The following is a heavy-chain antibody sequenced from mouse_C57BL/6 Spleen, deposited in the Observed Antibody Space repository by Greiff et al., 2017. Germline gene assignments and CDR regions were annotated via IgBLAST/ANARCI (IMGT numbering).Heavy chain of an antibody. CDR1: GFTFSSYT. Sequence: EVKLVESGGGLVKPGGSLKLSCAASGFTFSSYTMSWVRQTPEKRLEWVATISGGGGNTYYPDSVKGRFTISRDNAKNTLYLQMSSLRSEDTALXYCASLYYYGSSHWYFDVWGTGTTVTVSS. CDR3: ASLYYYGSSHWYFDV. V-gene: IGHV5-9*01. CDR2: ISGGGGNT. J-gene: IGHJ1*03. D-gene: IGHD1-1*01.